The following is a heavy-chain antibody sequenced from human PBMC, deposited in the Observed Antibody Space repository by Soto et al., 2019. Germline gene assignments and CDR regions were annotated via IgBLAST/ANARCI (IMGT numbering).Heavy chain of an antibody. CDR2: IYYSGST. Sequence: PSETLSLTCTVSGGSISSGGYYWSWIRQHPGKGLEWIGYIYYSGSTYYNPSLKSRVTISVDTSKNQFSLKLSSVTAADTAVYYCARGESDYYYGMDVWGQGTTVTSP. CDR1: GGSISSGGYY. V-gene: IGHV4-31*03. CDR3: ARGESDYYYGMDV. J-gene: IGHJ6*02.